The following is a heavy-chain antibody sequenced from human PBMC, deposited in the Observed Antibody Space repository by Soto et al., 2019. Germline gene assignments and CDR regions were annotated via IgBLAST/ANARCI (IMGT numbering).Heavy chain of an antibody. D-gene: IGHD6-19*01. V-gene: IGHV1-3*01. Sequence: GASVKLSCKASGYTFTSYAMHWVRQAPEQRLEWMGWINAGNGNTKYSQKFQGRVTITRDTSASTAYMELSSLRSEDTAVYYCARAALILPSGWYADYYYMDVWGKGTTVTVSS. J-gene: IGHJ6*03. CDR3: ARAALILPSGWYADYYYMDV. CDR1: GYTFTSYA. CDR2: INAGNGNT.